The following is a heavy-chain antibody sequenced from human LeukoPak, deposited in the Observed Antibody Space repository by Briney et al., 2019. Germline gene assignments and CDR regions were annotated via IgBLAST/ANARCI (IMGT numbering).Heavy chain of an antibody. CDR1: GFTFSNYA. Sequence: GGCLRLSCAASGFTFSNYAMTWVRLAPGKGLEWVSSIRGSGGGTSYADSVKGRFTMYRDNSRDTLYLQMNNLRAEDTAVYYCGRDPNGDYIGAFDFWGQGTLVTVSS. J-gene: IGHJ3*01. D-gene: IGHD4-17*01. CDR2: IRGSGGGT. V-gene: IGHV3-23*01. CDR3: GRDPNGDYIGAFDF.